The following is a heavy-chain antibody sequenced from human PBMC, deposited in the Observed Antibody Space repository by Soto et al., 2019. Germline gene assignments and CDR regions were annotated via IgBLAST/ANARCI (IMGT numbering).Heavy chain of an antibody. V-gene: IGHV4-31*11. D-gene: IGHD2-15*01. Sequence: QVHLQESGPGLVKPSQTLSLTCAVSGDSISSGGYYWNWIRQHPGKGLGWIGYIYYSGITQYNPSLKSRVTISVDASKHQISLKVSSVTAADTAVYYCARAAATGHPVVPDYWGQGTLVTVSS. CDR1: GDSISSGGYY. CDR3: ARAAATGHPVVPDY. CDR2: IYYSGIT. J-gene: IGHJ4*02.